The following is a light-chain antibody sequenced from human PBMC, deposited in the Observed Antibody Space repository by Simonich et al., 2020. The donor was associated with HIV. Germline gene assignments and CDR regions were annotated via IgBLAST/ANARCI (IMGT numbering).Light chain of an antibody. Sequence: EIVMTQSPATLSVSPGERATLPCRASQSVTSNLAWYQQKPGQAPRLLIYGASTRATGIPARFSGSGSGTEFTLTISSLQSEDFAVYYCQQYYSTRTFGQGTKVEIK. J-gene: IGKJ1*01. CDR3: QQYYSTRT. CDR1: QSVTSN. V-gene: IGKV3-15*01. CDR2: GAS.